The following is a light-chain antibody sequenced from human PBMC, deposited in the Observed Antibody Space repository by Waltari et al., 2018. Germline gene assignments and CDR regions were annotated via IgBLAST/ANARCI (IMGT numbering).Light chain of an antibody. Sequence: DIQMNQSPSSLSASTGDRVTITCRASQGISNSLAWYQQKPGNAPTLLLSDSSRLETGVPSRFTGSRSGTDYTLTISSLQPEDFASYYCQQYYSIPLTFGGGTKVEIK. J-gene: IGKJ4*01. V-gene: IGKV1-NL1*01. CDR1: QGISNS. CDR3: QQYYSIPLT. CDR2: DSS.